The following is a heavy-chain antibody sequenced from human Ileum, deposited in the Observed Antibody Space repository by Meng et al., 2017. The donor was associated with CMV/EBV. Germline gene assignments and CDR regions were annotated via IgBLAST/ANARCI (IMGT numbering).Heavy chain of an antibody. V-gene: IGHV3-43D*03. J-gene: IGHJ4*02. CDR3: AKDAWGVPAAGGEGGFDY. CDR1: GFTFDDYA. Sequence: GGSLRLSCAASGFTFDDYAMHWVRQAPGKGLEWVSLISWDGGSTYYADSVKGRFTISSDNSKNSLYQQMNSLRAEETALYYGAKDAWGVPAAGGEGGFDYWGQGTLVTVSS. D-gene: IGHD2-2*01. CDR2: ISWDGGST.